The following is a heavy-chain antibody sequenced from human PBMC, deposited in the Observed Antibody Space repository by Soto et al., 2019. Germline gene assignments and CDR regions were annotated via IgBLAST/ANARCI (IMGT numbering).Heavy chain of an antibody. J-gene: IGHJ4*02. CDR2: IGWNSVNR. Sequence: DVHLVESGGGLVQPGRSLRLSCGASVFSFDDYAMHWVRQAPGKGLEWVASIGWNSVNRDYADSVKGRFTISRDNAKNSLYLQMNSLRAEDTALYYCAKDVSGWSDEESPFPVDHWGQGTLVTVSS. CDR3: AKDVSGWSDEESPFPVDH. D-gene: IGHD2-8*01. V-gene: IGHV3-9*01. CDR1: VFSFDDYA.